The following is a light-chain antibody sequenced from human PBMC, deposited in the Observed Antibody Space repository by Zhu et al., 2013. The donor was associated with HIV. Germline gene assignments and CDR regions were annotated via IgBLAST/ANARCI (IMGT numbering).Light chain of an antibody. CDR2: GAS. Sequence: DIQMTQSPSSLSASVGDRVPITCRTSQSIGNYLNWYQQKPGKAPKLLIYGASSLQSGVPSRFSGSGSGTDFTLTISSLQPEDFATYYCLQSNSYPRTFGQGTRLEIK. J-gene: IGKJ2*02. V-gene: IGKV1-39*01. CDR1: QSIGNY. CDR3: LQSNSYPRT.